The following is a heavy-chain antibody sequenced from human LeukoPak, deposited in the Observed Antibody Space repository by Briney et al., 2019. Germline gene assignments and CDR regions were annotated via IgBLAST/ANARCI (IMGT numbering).Heavy chain of an antibody. Sequence: SETLSLTCTVSGGSISRHYWSWIRQPPGKGLEWIGYIYYSGSTNYNPSLKSRVTISVDTSKNQFSLKLGSVTAADTAVYYCARVGGYCSSTSCYPKYNWFDPWGQGTLVTVSS. CDR1: GGSISRHY. CDR2: IYYSGST. D-gene: IGHD2-2*01. V-gene: IGHV4-59*11. CDR3: ARVGGYCSSTSCYPKYNWFDP. J-gene: IGHJ5*02.